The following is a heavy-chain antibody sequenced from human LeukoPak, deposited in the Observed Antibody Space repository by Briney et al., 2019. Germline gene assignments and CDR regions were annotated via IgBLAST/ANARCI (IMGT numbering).Heavy chain of an antibody. J-gene: IGHJ4*02. CDR1: GFTFSSYA. CDR2: ISYDGSNK. CDR3: ASAPDYGDYYFDY. D-gene: IGHD4-17*01. Sequence: GGSLRLSRAASGFTFSSYAMHWVRQAPGKGLEWVAVISYDGSNKYYADSVKGRFTIYRDNSKNTLYLQMNSLRAEDTDVYYCASAPDYGDYYFDYWGQGTLVTVSS. V-gene: IGHV3-30*04.